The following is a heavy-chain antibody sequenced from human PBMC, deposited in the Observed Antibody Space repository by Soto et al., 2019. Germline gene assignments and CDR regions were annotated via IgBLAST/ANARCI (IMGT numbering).Heavy chain of an antibody. Sequence: GSLRLSCSASGFTFSSYAMHWVRQAPGKGLEYVSAISSNGGSTYYADSVKGRFTISRDNSKNTLYLQMSSLRAEDTAVYYCVKESVAYYDFWSGYSDAANGMHVWGPGPTVTVSS. CDR1: GFTFSSYA. CDR2: ISSNGGST. D-gene: IGHD3-3*01. CDR3: VKESVAYYDFWSGYSDAANGMHV. V-gene: IGHV3-64D*08. J-gene: IGHJ6*02.